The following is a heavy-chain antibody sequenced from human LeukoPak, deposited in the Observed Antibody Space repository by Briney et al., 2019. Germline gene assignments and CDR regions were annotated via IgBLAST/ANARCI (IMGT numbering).Heavy chain of an antibody. CDR2: IKQDGSEK. J-gene: IGHJ4*02. CDR1: GFTFSSYW. Sequence: PGGSLRLSCVASGFTFSSYWMNWVRQAPGKGLEWVANIKQDGSEKYYVDSVKGRFTISRDNAKNSLYLQMNSLRAEDTAVYYCARDGITMVRGVTVFDYWGQGTLVTVSS. V-gene: IGHV3-7*01. CDR3: ARDGITMVRGVTVFDY. D-gene: IGHD3-10*01.